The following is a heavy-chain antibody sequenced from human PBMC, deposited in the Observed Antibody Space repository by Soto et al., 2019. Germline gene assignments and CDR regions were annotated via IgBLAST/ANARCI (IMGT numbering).Heavy chain of an antibody. Sequence: QVQLVQSGAEVKKPGSSVRVSCKASGGTLRTFPISWVRQAPGQGLEWMGGIIPILRTPNYAQKFQGRLTINADESTSTAYMELSSLRSEDTAMYYCARDRSSENYRLSWIEAFDMWGQGTMVTVSS. CDR2: IIPILRTP. J-gene: IGHJ3*02. CDR1: GGTLRTFP. D-gene: IGHD3-22*01. V-gene: IGHV1-69*01. CDR3: ARDRSSENYRLSWIEAFDM.